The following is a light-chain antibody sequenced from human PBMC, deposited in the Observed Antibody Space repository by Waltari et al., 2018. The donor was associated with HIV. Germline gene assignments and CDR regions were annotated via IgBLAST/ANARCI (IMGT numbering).Light chain of an antibody. CDR1: DIGTSA. Sequence: SYDLTQPLSVSVALGQTARIPCGGRDIGTSAVHWYQQKPGQAPSLLIFNDKNRPSGIPERFSGSKSRNTATLTISEAQGGDEAAYFCQVWDHTSVVFGGGTNLTVL. CDR2: NDK. CDR3: QVWDHTSVV. J-gene: IGLJ3*02. V-gene: IGLV3-9*01.